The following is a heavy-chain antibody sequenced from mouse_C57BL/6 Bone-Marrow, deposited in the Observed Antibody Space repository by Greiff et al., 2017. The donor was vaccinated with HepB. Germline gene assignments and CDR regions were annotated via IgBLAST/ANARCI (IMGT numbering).Heavy chain of an antibody. Sequence: QVQLQQSGAELARPGASVKLSCKASGYTFTSYGISWVKQRAGQGLEWIGEIYPRSGNTYYNEKFKGKATLTADKSSSTAYMELRSLTSEDSAVYFCARLRDSPFDYWGQGTTLTVSS. CDR3: ARLRDSPFDY. CDR1: GYTFTSYG. J-gene: IGHJ2*01. V-gene: IGHV1-81*01. CDR2: IYPRSGNT.